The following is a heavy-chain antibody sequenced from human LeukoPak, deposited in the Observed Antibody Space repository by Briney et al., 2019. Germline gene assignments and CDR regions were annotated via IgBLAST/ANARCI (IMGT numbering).Heavy chain of an antibody. J-gene: IGHJ4*02. Sequence: GSSVKVSCKASGGTFSSYGISWVRQAPGQGLEWMGGIIPFFGRADYAQKFQGRVTITADKSTSTAYMDLTSLKSEDTAVYYCARGEPVAVFDYWGQGTLVTVSS. CDR2: IIPFFGRA. CDR1: GGTFSSYG. V-gene: IGHV1-69*06. CDR3: ARGEPVAVFDY. D-gene: IGHD1-14*01.